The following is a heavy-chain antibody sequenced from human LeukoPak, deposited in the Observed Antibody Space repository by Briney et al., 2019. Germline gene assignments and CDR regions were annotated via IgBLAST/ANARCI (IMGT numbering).Heavy chain of an antibody. J-gene: IGHJ4*02. CDR1: GGSFSGYY. CDR2: INHSGST. D-gene: IGHD3-22*01. Sequence: SETLSLTCAVYGGSFSGYYWSWIRQPPGKGLEWIGEINHSGSTNYNPSLKSRVTISVDTSKNQFSLKLSSVTAADTAVYYCARKGGHYYDSSGYYWGQGTLVTVSS. V-gene: IGHV4-34*01. CDR3: ARKGGHYYDSSGYY.